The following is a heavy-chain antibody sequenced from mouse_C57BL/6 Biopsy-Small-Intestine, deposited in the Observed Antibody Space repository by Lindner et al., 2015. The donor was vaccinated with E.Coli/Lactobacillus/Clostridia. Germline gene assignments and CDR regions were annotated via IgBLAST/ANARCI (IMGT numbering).Heavy chain of an antibody. Sequence: VQLQESGAELAKPGASVKMSCKASGYTFISYWMHWVKQRPGQGLEWIGYINPSSGYTEYNQKFKDKATLTADKSSSTAYMQLSSLTSEDSAVYYCASPPIYYGDLPFAYWGQGTLVTVSA. J-gene: IGHJ3*01. D-gene: IGHD2-13*01. V-gene: IGHV1-7*01. CDR3: ASPPIYYGDLPFAY. CDR1: GYTFISYW. CDR2: INPSSGYT.